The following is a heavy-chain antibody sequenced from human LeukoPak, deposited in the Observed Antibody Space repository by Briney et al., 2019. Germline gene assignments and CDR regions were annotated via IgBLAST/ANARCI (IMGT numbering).Heavy chain of an antibody. D-gene: IGHD2-21*01. Sequence: TGGSLRPSCAASGFTFSSYAMSWVRQAPGKGLEWVSVISGSGGSTSYADSVKGRFTISRDNSKNTLYLQMNSLRVEDTAVYYCAKDRALVRSAYFDYWGQGTLVIVSS. J-gene: IGHJ4*02. CDR2: ISGSGGST. V-gene: IGHV3-23*01. CDR1: GFTFSSYA. CDR3: AKDRALVRSAYFDY.